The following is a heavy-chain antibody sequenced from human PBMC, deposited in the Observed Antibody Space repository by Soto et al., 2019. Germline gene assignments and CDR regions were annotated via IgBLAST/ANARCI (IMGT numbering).Heavy chain of an antibody. J-gene: IGHJ4*02. CDR2: ISYDGSNK. V-gene: IGHV3-30-3*01. CDR3: ARTASSSDDY. Sequence: ESGGGVVQPGRSLRLSCAASGFTFSSYAMHWVRQAPGKGLEWVAVISYDGSNKYYADSVKGRFTISRDNSKNTLYLQMNSLRAEDTAVYYCARTASSSDDYWGQGTLVTVSS. D-gene: IGHD6-6*01. CDR1: GFTFSSYA.